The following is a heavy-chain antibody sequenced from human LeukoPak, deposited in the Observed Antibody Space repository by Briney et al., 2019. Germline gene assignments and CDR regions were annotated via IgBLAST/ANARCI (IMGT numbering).Heavy chain of an antibody. CDR3: ARGSAGFGEFDY. V-gene: IGHV3-23*01. CDR2: ISGSGGST. D-gene: IGHD3-10*01. CDR1: GFTFSSYA. J-gene: IGHJ4*02. Sequence: GGSLRLSCAASGFTFSSYAMSWVRQAPGKGLEWVSAISGSGGSTYYADSVKGRFTISRDNSKNTLYLQMNSLRAEDTAVYYCARGSAGFGEFDYWGQGTLVTVSS.